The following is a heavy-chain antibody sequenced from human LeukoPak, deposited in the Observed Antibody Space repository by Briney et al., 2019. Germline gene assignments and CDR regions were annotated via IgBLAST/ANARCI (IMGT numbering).Heavy chain of an antibody. CDR2: IKSKTDGGTT. CDR1: GFTFSDAW. CDR3: ARQGGDDYYDY. Sequence: GGSLRLSCAASGFTFSDAWMSWVRQAPGKGLEWVGRIKSKTDGGTTDYAAPVKGRFTISRDNAKNSLYLQLNSLGAEDTALYYCARQGGDDYYDYWGQGTLVTVSS. V-gene: IGHV3-15*01. J-gene: IGHJ4*02. D-gene: IGHD3-16*01.